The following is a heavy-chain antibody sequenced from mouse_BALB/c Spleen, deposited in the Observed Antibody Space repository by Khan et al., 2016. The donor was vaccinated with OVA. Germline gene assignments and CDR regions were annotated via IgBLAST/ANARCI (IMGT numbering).Heavy chain of an antibody. V-gene: IGHV1-7*01. Sequence: QVQLKESGAELAKPGASVKMSCKASGYTFINYWILWVKQRPGQGLEWIGYINPSTAYTEYNQNFKDKATLTADKSSRTAYRQLSSLTSEDSAVYYCTRRGLRWDFDYWGQGTTLTVSS. CDR3: TRRGLRWDFDY. D-gene: IGHD1-1*01. J-gene: IGHJ2*01. CDR1: GYTFINYW. CDR2: INPSTAYT.